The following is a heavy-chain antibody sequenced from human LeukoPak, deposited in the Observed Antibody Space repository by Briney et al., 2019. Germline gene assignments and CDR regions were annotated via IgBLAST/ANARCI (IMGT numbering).Heavy chain of an antibody. Sequence: HPGGSLRLSCAASGFTFSSYGMHWVRQAPGKGLEWVAVISYDGSNKYYADSVKGRFTISRDNSKNTLYLQMNSLRAEDTAVYYCAKDPFMVRGVITPCWFDPWCQGTLVTVSS. CDR2: ISYDGSNK. CDR1: GFTFSSYG. J-gene: IGHJ5*02. V-gene: IGHV3-30*18. CDR3: AKDPFMVRGVITPCWFDP. D-gene: IGHD3-10*01.